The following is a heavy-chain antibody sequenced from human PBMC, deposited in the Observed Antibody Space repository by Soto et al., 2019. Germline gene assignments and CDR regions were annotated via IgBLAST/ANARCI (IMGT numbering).Heavy chain of an antibody. V-gene: IGHV4-4*02. CDR2: THHSGNT. CDR1: GASISSSQW. CDR3: ARDGDYGSAESTFWGFDI. J-gene: IGHJ3*02. D-gene: IGHD3-10*01. Sequence: QVQLQESGPGLVIPSGTLSLTCAVSGASISSSQWWTWVRQPPGKGLEWIGETHHSGNTHYNPSLKGRVTISLDKSNNQISLKLTSVTAADTAVYYCARDGDYGSAESTFWGFDIWGQGTMVIVSS.